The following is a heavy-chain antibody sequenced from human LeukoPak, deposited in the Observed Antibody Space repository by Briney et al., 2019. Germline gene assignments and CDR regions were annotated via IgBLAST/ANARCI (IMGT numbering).Heavy chain of an antibody. CDR3: ARGISSRYFDY. CDR1: GFTFSSYA. J-gene: IGHJ4*02. Sequence: GGSLRLSCAASGFTFSSYAMHWVRQAPGKGLEYVSTISTNGGRTYYANSVKGRFTISRDNSKNTVYLQMGSLRAEDMAVYYCARGISSRYFDYWGQGTLVTVSS. V-gene: IGHV3-64*01. D-gene: IGHD2-15*01. CDR2: ISTNGGRT.